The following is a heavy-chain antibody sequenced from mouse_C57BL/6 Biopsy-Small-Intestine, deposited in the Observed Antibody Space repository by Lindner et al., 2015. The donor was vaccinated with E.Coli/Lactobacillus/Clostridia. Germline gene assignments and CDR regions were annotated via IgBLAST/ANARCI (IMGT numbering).Heavy chain of an antibody. V-gene: IGHV9-3*01. D-gene: IGHD3-2*01. Sequence: VKVSCKASGYSFTSYTLSWVRQAPGQSPQWMGWINPYTGNPSYAQGFTGRFVFRFDTSVSTAYLQISSLKAEDTAVYYCAKDSGSSRRFDAWGQGTQVTVSS. CDR3: AKDSGSSRRFDA. J-gene: IGHJ4*01. CDR2: INPYTGNP. CDR1: GYSFTSYT.